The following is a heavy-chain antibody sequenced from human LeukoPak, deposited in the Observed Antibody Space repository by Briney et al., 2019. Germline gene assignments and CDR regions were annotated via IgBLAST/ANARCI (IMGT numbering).Heavy chain of an antibody. J-gene: IGHJ2*01. V-gene: IGHV1-2*02. CDR3: ARGRITVVRGVTRGRYYFDL. CDR2: INPNSGAT. D-gene: IGHD3-10*01. CDR1: GYTFTGYY. Sequence: ASVKVSCKASGYTFTGYYMHWVRQAPGQGLEWMGWINPNSGATSYARKFQGRVTMTRDTSINTAYMELSRLESNDTALYYCARGRITVVRGVTRGRYYFDLWGRGTLVAVSS.